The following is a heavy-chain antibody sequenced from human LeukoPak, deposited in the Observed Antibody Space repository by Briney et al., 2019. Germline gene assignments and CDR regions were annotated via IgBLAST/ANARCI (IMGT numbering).Heavy chain of an antibody. V-gene: IGHV3-66*01. CDR1: GFTVSSSY. Sequence: PGGSLRLSCAASGFTVSSSYMNWVRQAPGKGLEWVSLIYSGGGTYYEDSVKGRFTISRENSKNTLYLQMNSLRAEDTAVYYCAKAQRLTYSSGDWGQGTLVTVSS. D-gene: IGHD6-19*01. CDR2: IYSGGGT. CDR3: AKAQRLTYSSGD. J-gene: IGHJ4*02.